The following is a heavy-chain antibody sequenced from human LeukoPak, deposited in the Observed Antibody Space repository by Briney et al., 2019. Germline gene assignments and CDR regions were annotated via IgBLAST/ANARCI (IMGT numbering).Heavy chain of an antibody. CDR3: AKELHYDRIPFDY. CDR1: GFTFSSYG. Sequence: GGSLRLSCAASGFTFSSYGMSWVRQAPGKGLEWVSGISGSGGSTYYADSVKGRFTISRNNSKSTLFLQMNSLRAEDTAVYYCAKELHYDRIPFDYWGQGTLVTVSS. J-gene: IGHJ4*02. V-gene: IGHV3-23*01. D-gene: IGHD3-22*01. CDR2: ISGSGGST.